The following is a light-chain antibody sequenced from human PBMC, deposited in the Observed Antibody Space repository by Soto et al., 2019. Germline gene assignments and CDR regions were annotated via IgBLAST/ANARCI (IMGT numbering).Light chain of an antibody. CDR1: QSIRHY. CDR2: AAS. CDR3: QQTDSTPQT. J-gene: IGKJ1*01. Sequence: DIQMTQSPSSLSASVGDRVTISCRASQSIRHYVSWYQQKPGTAPKLLIRAASTLQSGVPSRFSGSGSGTDFTLTISSLQIEDFATYFCQQTDSTPQTFGQGT. V-gene: IGKV1-39*01.